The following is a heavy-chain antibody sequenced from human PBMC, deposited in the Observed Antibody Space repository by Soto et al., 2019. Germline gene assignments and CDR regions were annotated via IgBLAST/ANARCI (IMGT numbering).Heavy chain of an antibody. V-gene: IGHV3-23*01. D-gene: IGHD2-15*01. J-gene: IGHJ3*01. CDR3: VRGQRGGFDL. Sequence: GGSLRLSCTASGFTFNNSVMSWVRQAPGKGLEWVSTISDSGDTTYHSDSVKGRFTISRDNAKNTLYLQMNGLRVEDTAVYFCVRGQRGGFDLWGQGTMVTVSS. CDR1: GFTFNNSV. CDR2: ISDSGDTT.